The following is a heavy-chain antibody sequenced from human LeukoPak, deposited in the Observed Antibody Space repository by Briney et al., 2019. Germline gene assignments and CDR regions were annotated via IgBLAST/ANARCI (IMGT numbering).Heavy chain of an antibody. D-gene: IGHD5-18*01. CDR3: ARGTGYSLGH. V-gene: IGHV4-4*07. CDR2: VYTSGST. CDR1: GGSISSYY. Sequence: SETLSLTCTVPGGSISSYYWNWIRQPAGKGLEWIGRVYTSGSTNYNPSLKSRVTLSVDTSKNQFSLNLSSVTAADTAVYYCARGTGYSLGHWGPGTLVTVSS. J-gene: IGHJ4*02.